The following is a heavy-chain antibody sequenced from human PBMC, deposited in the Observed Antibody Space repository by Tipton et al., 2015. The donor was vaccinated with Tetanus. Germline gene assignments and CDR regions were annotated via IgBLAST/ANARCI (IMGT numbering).Heavy chain of an antibody. J-gene: IGHJ4*02. D-gene: IGHD2-15*01. CDR1: GASISSSVYY. CDR2: VFSTGNT. CDR3: VTSLAVSRALDY. Sequence: TLSLTCSVSGASISSSVYYWGWIRQPPGKGLEWIGSVFSTGNTYYNPSLKSRVTVSVDTSKNQFSLRLSSVTAADTAVYYCVTSLAVSRALDYWGQVTLITVAS. V-gene: IGHV4-39*01.